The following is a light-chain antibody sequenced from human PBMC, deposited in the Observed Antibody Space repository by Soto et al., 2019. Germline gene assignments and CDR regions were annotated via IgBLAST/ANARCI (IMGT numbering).Light chain of an antibody. CDR3: QQCLTTPRT. V-gene: IGKV1-39*01. CDR2: AAS. J-gene: IGKJ1*01. Sequence: DIQMTQSPSSLSASLGDRVTISCRASQSFSNNLNWYQQKAGKAPKLLIYAASNLESGVPSRFSGSGSGTYFTLTISSLQPEDFATYYCQQCLTTPRTFGQGTKVDIK. CDR1: QSFSNN.